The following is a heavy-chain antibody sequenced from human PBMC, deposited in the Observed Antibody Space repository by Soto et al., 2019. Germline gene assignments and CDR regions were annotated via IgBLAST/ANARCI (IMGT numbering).Heavy chain of an antibody. Sequence: EVQLVESGGGLVQPGGSLRLSCAASGFTVSSNYMSWVRQAPGKGLEWVSVIYSGGSTYYADSVKGRFTISRDNSKNTRYLQMNSLRAEDTAVYYCAREATKGAFDYWGQGTLVTVSS. CDR1: GFTVSSNY. CDR2: IYSGGST. V-gene: IGHV3-66*01. CDR3: AREATKGAFDY. D-gene: IGHD3-16*01. J-gene: IGHJ4*02.